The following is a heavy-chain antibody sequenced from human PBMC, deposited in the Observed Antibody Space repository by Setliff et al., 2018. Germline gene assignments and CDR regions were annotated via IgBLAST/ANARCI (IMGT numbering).Heavy chain of an antibody. J-gene: IGHJ4*02. CDR2: ISSDSAYI. CDR1: GFTFSTYT. CDR3: ARSESCGSTHCSPYDY. Sequence: GGSLRLSCAASGFTFSTYTMNWVRQAPGKGLEWVSSISSDSAYIYYADSVKGRFTISRDNAKNSLYLQMNSLRAEDTAVYYCARSESCGSTHCSPYDYWGQGTLVT. D-gene: IGHD2-2*01. V-gene: IGHV3-21*01.